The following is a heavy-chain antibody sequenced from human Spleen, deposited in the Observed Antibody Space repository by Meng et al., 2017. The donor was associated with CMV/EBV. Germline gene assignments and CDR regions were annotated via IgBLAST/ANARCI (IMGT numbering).Heavy chain of an antibody. D-gene: IGHD3-10*01. CDR3: ARGYYYGSGSYPFDY. J-gene: IGHJ4*02. V-gene: IGHV4-34*01. CDR2: INHSGST. CDR1: GGSFSGYY. Sequence: GSLRLSCAVCGGSFSGYYWSWIRQPPGKGLEWIGEINHSGSTNYNPSLKSRVTISVDTSKNQFSLKLSSVTAADTAVYYCARGYYYGSGSYPFDYWGQGTLVTVSS.